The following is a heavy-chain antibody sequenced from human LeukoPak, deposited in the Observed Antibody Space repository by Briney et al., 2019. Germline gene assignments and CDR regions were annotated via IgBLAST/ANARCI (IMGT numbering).Heavy chain of an antibody. CDR1: GFTFDDYA. CDR2: ISWNSGSI. D-gene: IGHD3-22*01. CDR3: AKDRDYDSSGAIDY. J-gene: IGHJ4*02. V-gene: IGHV3-9*03. Sequence: PGGSLRLSCAASGFTFDDYAMHWVRQAPGKGLEWVSGISWNSGSIGYADSVKGRFTISRDNAKNSLYLQMNSLRAEDMALYYCAKDRDYDSSGAIDYWGQGTLVTVSS.